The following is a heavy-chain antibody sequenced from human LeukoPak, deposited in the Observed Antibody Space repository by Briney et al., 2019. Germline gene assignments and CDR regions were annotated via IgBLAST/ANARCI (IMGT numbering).Heavy chain of an antibody. CDR3: ARIDYGDPGYFDY. D-gene: IGHD4-17*01. Sequence: GGSLRLSCAASGFTVSSNYMSWVRRAPGKGLEWVSVIYSGSTTYYPDSVKGRFTISRDNSKNTLYLQMDSLRAEDTAVYYCARIDYGDPGYFDYWGQGTLVTVSS. V-gene: IGHV3-66*01. CDR1: GFTVSSNY. J-gene: IGHJ4*02. CDR2: IYSGSTT.